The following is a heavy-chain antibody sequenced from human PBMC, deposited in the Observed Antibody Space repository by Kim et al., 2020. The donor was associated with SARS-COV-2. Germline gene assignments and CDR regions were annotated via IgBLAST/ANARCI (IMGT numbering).Heavy chain of an antibody. CDR3: ARDSERDSSGWYGNWFDP. Sequence: ASVKVSCKASGYTFTGYYMHWVRQAPGQGLEWMGWINPNSGGTNYAQKFQGRVTMTRDTSISTAYMEPSRLRSDDTAVYYCARDSERDSSGWYGNWFDPWGQGTLVTVSS. CDR1: GYTFTGYY. J-gene: IGHJ5*02. D-gene: IGHD6-19*01. V-gene: IGHV1-2*02. CDR2: INPNSGGT.